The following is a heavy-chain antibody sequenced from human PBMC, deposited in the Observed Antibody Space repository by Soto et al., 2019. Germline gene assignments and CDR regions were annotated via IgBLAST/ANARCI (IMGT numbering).Heavy chain of an antibody. CDR3: ARGGIYSNYVFYAFDI. CDR1: GGSISSYY. V-gene: IGHV4-59*01. CDR2: IYYSGST. J-gene: IGHJ3*02. Sequence: SETLSLTCTVSGGSISSYYWSWIRQPPGKGLEWIGYIYYSGSTNYNPSLKSRVTISVDTSKNQFSLKLSSVTAADTAVYYCARGGIYSNYVFYAFDIWGQGTMVTVSS. D-gene: IGHD4-4*01.